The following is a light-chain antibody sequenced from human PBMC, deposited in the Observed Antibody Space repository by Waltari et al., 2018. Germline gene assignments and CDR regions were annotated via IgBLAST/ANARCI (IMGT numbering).Light chain of an antibody. CDR3: QQYGSSPPRIT. J-gene: IGKJ3*01. CDR2: GAS. Sequence: EIVLTQSPGTLCLSPGERATLSCRASQSVSSSYLAWYQQKPGQAPRLLIYGASSRATGIPDRFSGSGSGTDFALTISRMEPEDFAVYYCQQYGSSPPRITFGPGTKVDIK. V-gene: IGKV3-20*01. CDR1: QSVSSSY.